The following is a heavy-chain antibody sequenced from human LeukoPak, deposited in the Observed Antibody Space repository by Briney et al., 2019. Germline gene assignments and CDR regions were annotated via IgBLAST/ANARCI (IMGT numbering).Heavy chain of an antibody. CDR1: GYSFTSYW. V-gene: IGHV5-51*01. D-gene: IGHD3-10*01. Sequence: GESLKISCKGSGYSFTSYWIGWVRQMPGKGLEWMGIIYPGDSDNIYSPSFQGQVTITADKSISTAYLQWSSLKASDTAMYYCAMTRMVRGVITSFDYWGQGTLVTVSS. CDR3: AMTRMVRGVITSFDY. J-gene: IGHJ4*02. CDR2: IYPGDSDN.